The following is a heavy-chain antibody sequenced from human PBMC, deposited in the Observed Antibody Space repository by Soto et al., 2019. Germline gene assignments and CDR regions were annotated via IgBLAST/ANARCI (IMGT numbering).Heavy chain of an antibody. J-gene: IGHJ4*02. Sequence: GSLRLSCAASGFTFSSYGMHWVRQAPGKGLEWVAVISYDGSNKYYADSVKGRFTISRDNSKNTLYLQMNSLRAEDTAVYYCAKEVQQLALDYWGQGTLVTVSS. CDR1: GFTFSSYG. V-gene: IGHV3-30*18. CDR2: ISYDGSNK. D-gene: IGHD6-13*01. CDR3: AKEVQQLALDY.